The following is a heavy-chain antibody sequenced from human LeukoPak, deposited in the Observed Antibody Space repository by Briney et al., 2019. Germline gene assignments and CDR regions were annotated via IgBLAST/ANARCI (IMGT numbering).Heavy chain of an antibody. J-gene: IGHJ6*02. V-gene: IGHV4-59*01. CDR1: GGSISSYY. CDR2: IYCSGST. D-gene: IGHD3-22*01. Sequence: SEILSLTCTVSGGSISSYYWSWIRQPPGKGLEWIGYIYCSGSTNYNPSLKSRVTISVDTSKNQFSLKLSSVTAADTAVYYCARASDSSGYPYYYYYYGMDVWGQGTTVTVSS. CDR3: ARASDSSGYPYYYYYYGMDV.